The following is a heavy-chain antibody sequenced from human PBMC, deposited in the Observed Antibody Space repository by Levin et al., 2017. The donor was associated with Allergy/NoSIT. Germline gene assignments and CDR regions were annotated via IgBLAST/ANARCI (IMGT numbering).Heavy chain of an antibody. CDR3: ARDPTGSGSYSSRSWGAFDI. CDR1: GFTFSSYW. V-gene: IGHV3-7*01. CDR2: IKQDGSEK. J-gene: IGHJ3*02. D-gene: IGHD1-26*01. Sequence: GGSLRLSCAASGFTFSSYWMSWVRQAPGKGLEWVANIKQDGSEKYYVDSVKGRFTISRDNAKNSLYLQMNSLRAEDTAVYYCARDPTGSGSYSSRSWGAFDIWGQGTMVTVSS.